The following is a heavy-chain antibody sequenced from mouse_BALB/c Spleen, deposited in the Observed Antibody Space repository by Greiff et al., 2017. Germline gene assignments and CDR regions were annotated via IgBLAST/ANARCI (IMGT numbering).Heavy chain of an antibody. CDR3: ARYYYGSSYSWFAY. CDR1: GFNIKDTY. J-gene: IGHJ3*01. CDR2: IDPANGNT. D-gene: IGHD1-1*01. Sequence: EVQLQQSGAELVKPGASVKLSCTASGFNIKDTYMHWVKQRPEQGLEWIGWIDPANGNTKYDPKFQGKATITADTSSNTAYLQLSSLTSEDTAVYYCARYYYGSSYSWFAYWGEGTLVTVSA. V-gene: IGHV14-3*02.